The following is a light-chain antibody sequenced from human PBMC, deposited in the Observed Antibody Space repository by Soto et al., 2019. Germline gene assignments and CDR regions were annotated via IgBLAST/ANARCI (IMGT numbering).Light chain of an antibody. Sequence: AIQMTQSPASVSASPGDRVTITCRASQSVSGYLAWYQQKPGGAPKLLIYSASTLQSGVPSRFSGSGFGTDFTLAISGLQSEDFATYYCHQYYSFPPWSVGQGTKVEIQ. J-gene: IGKJ1*01. CDR3: HQYYSFPPWS. CDR1: QSVSGY. CDR2: SAS. V-gene: IGKV1-8*01.